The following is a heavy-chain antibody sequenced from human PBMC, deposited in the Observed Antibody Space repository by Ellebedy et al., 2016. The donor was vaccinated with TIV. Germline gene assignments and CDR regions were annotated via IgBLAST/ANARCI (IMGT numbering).Heavy chain of an antibody. CDR3: ARKGLRNDFDY. Sequence: GSLRLSXAVYGGSFSGYYWSWIRQPPGKGLEWIGEINHSGSTNYNPSLKSRVTISVDTSKNQFSLKLSSVTAADTAVYYCARKGLRNDFDYWGQGTLVTVSS. CDR2: INHSGST. CDR1: GGSFSGYY. V-gene: IGHV4-34*01. J-gene: IGHJ4*02. D-gene: IGHD1-1*01.